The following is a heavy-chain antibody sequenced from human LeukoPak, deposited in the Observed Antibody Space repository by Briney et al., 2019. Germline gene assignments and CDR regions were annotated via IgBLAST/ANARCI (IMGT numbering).Heavy chain of an antibody. CDR3: AKTTSGLGDAPYFDY. D-gene: IGHD4-17*01. V-gene: IGHV3-30-3*02. Sequence: GGSLRLSCAVSGFSFSSHAMHWVRQAPGKGLEWVAAMSYYEGDKHYADSVKGRFTISIDNSKNMLYLQMNSLRAEDTAVYYCAKTTSGLGDAPYFDYWGQGTLVTVSS. CDR2: MSYYEGDK. J-gene: IGHJ4*02. CDR1: GFSFSSHA.